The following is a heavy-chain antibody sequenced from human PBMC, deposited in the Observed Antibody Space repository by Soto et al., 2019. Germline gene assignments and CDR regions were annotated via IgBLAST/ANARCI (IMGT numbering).Heavy chain of an antibody. CDR3: AKPPWEWGTNWFDP. Sequence: LRLSCAASGFTFSSYAMSWVRQAPGKGLEWVSAISGSGGSTYYADSVKGRFTISRDNSKNTLYLQMNSLRAEDTAVYYCAKPPWEWGTNWFDPWGQRTLVTVSS. J-gene: IGHJ5*02. CDR2: ISGSGGST. CDR1: GFTFSSYA. V-gene: IGHV3-23*01. D-gene: IGHD2-8*01.